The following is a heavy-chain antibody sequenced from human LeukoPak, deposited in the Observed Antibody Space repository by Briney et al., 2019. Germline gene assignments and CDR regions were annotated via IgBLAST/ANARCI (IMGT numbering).Heavy chain of an antibody. Sequence: GGSLRLSCAASGFTFSSYAMHWVRQAPGKGLEWVAVISYDGSNKYYADSVKGRFTISRDNSKNTLYLQMNSLRAEDTAVYYCARTLGYSYGRFDYWGQGTLVTVSS. CDR1: GFTFSSYA. D-gene: IGHD5-18*01. CDR2: ISYDGSNK. J-gene: IGHJ4*02. CDR3: ARTLGYSYGRFDY. V-gene: IGHV3-30-3*01.